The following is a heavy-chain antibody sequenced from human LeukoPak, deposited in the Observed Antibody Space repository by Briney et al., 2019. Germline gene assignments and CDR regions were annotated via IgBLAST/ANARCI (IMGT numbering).Heavy chain of an antibody. J-gene: IGHJ4*02. CDR2: IIPIFGTA. D-gene: IGHD3-10*01. Sequence: ASVKVSCKASGGTCSSYAISWVRQAPGQGLEWMGGIIPIFGTANYAQKFQGRVTITADKSTSTAYMELSSLRSEDTAVYYCARYYYGSGGSLGYFDYWGQGTLVTVSS. V-gene: IGHV1-69*06. CDR3: ARYYYGSGGSLGYFDY. CDR1: GGTCSSYA.